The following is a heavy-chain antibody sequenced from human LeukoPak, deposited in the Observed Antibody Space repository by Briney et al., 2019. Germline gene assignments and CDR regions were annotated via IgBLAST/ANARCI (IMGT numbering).Heavy chain of an antibody. J-gene: IGHJ4*02. CDR2: ITSDSSYI. V-gene: IGHV3-21*04. D-gene: IGHD5-12*01. CDR1: GFTFSSYS. CDR3: ARVGYSGYDYDY. Sequence: GGSLRLSCSASGFTFSSYSMNWVRQAPGKGLEWVSSITSDSSYIYYADSVEGRCTISRDNSKDALYLQMNSLRAEDTAVYYCARVGYSGYDYDYWGQGTLVTVSS.